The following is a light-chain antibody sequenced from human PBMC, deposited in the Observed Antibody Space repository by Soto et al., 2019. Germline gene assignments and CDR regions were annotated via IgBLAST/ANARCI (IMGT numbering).Light chain of an antibody. J-gene: IGLJ3*02. CDR1: NIGSKS. CDR2: YDS. CDR3: QVWDSSSDHVV. Sequence: SYELTQPPSLSVAPGKTARITCGGNNIGSKSVHWYQRKPGQAPVLVIYYDSDRPSGIPERFSGSNSGNTATLTISRVEAGDEADYYCQVWDSSSDHVVFGGGTKLTVL. V-gene: IGLV3-21*04.